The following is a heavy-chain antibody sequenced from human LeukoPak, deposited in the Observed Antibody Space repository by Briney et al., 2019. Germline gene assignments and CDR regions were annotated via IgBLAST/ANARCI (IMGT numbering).Heavy chain of an antibody. CDR2: IRYDGSNK. J-gene: IGHJ4*02. CDR3: AKDVFGYCSSTSCSPQFDY. Sequence: GGSLRLSCAASGFTFSSYGMHWVRQAPGKGLEWVAFIRYDGSNKYYADSVKGRFTISRDSSKNTLYLQMNSLRAEDTAVYYCAKDVFGYCSSTSCSPQFDYWGQGTLVTVSS. V-gene: IGHV3-30*02. CDR1: GFTFSSYG. D-gene: IGHD2-2*01.